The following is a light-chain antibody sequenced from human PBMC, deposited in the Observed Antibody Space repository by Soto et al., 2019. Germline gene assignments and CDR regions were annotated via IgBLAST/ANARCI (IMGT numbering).Light chain of an antibody. V-gene: IGLV1-51*01. J-gene: IGLJ1*01. CDR3: GSWDSSLSAYV. CDR1: SSNIGGNP. CDR2: DDN. Sequence: VLTQPPSVSAAPGQRVTISCSGSSSNIGGNPVSWYQQLPGTAPKLLIYDDNKRPSGIPDRFSGSKSGTSATLGITGFQTGDEADYYCGSWDSSLSAYVFGTGTKVTVL.